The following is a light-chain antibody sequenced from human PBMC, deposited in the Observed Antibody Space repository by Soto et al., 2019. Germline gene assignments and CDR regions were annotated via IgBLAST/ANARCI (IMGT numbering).Light chain of an antibody. CDR2: GAS. Sequence: DIQMTQSPSSVSAYVGDRVTITCRASQGISSWLAWYQQKPGKAPKLLMYGASNLQSGVPSRFSGSGSATDFTLSISSLQPEESTTSYCPQANSSPFSFGGGTKVDIK. V-gene: IGKV1D-12*01. CDR1: QGISSW. J-gene: IGKJ4*01. CDR3: PQANSSPFS.